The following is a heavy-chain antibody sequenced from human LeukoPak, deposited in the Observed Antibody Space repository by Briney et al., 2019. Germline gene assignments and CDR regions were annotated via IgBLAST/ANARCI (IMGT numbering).Heavy chain of an antibody. D-gene: IGHD6-13*01. CDR1: GGSISSSNW. CDR3: ATAPDSSSWYYFDY. V-gene: IGHV4-4*02. J-gene: IGHJ4*02. Sequence: SETLSLTCAVSGGSISSSNWWSWVRQPPGKGLEWIGEIYHSGSTNYNPSLKSRVTISVDKSKNQFTLKLSSVTAADTAVYYCATAPDSSSWYYFDYWGQGTLVTVSS. CDR2: IYHSGST.